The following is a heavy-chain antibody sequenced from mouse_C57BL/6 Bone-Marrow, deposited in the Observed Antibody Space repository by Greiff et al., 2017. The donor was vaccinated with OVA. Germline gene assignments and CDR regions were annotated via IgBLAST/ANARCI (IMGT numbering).Heavy chain of an antibody. D-gene: IGHD1-1*01. CDR3: SYYGSSYGNYAMDY. CDR2: ILPGSGST. CDR1: GYTFTGSW. Sequence: VQLQQSGAELMKPGASVKLSCKATGYTFTGSWIEWVKQRPGHGLEWIGEILPGSGSTNYNEKFKGKATFTADTSSNPAYMQLSSLTTEDSAIYYWSYYGSSYGNYAMDYWGQGTSVTVSS. V-gene: IGHV1-9*01. J-gene: IGHJ4*01.